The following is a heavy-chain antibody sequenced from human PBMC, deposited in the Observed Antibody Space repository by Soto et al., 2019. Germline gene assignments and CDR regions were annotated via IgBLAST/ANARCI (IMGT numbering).Heavy chain of an antibody. D-gene: IGHD1-1*01. CDR1: GFSFSSAW. CDR3: ASWVDPADEEQFQQ. V-gene: IGHV3-7*01. Sequence: AGGSLRLSCAGSGFSFSSAWMSWVRQAPGKGLEWVAHIKQDGSEKYYVDSAKGRFTISRDNAKTARYLQMNNLRAEETAVYYCASWVDPADEEQFQQCGQGTLVTVSS. J-gene: IGHJ1*01. CDR2: IKQDGSEK.